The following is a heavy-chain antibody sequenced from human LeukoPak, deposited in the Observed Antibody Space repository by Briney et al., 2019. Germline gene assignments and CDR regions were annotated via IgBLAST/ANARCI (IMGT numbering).Heavy chain of an antibody. Sequence: SETLSLTCAVYGGSFSGYYWSWIRQPPGKGLEWIGEINHSGSTNYNPSLKSRVTISVDTSKNQFSLKLSSVTAADTAVYYCAVPRTYYYDSSGYQPRYFDYWGQGTLVTVSS. CDR2: INHSGST. V-gene: IGHV4-34*01. J-gene: IGHJ4*02. D-gene: IGHD3-22*01. CDR1: GGSFSGYY. CDR3: AVPRTYYYDSSGYQPRYFDY.